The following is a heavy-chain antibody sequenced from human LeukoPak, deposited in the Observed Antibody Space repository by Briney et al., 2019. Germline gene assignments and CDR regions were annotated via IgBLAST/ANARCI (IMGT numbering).Heavy chain of an antibody. CDR1: GGSISSYY. J-gene: IGHJ6*03. V-gene: IGHV4-59*01. CDR3: AGMAVGVVVAATRDYYYYMDV. D-gene: IGHD2-15*01. Sequence: SETLSLTCTVSGGSISSYYWSWIRQPPGKGLEWIGYIYYSGSTNYNPSLKSRVTISVDTSKNQFSLKLSSVTAADTAVYYCAGMAVGVVVAATRDYYYYMDVWGKGTTVTVSS. CDR2: IYYSGST.